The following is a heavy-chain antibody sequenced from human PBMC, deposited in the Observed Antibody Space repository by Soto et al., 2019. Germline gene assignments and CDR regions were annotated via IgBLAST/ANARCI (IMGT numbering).Heavy chain of an antibody. J-gene: IGHJ4*02. V-gene: IGHV3-30-3*01. Sequence: GGSLRLSCAASGFTFSSYAMHWVRQAPGKGLEWVAVISYDGSNKYYADSAKGRFTISRDNSKNTLYLQMNSLRAEDTAVYYCARDKYDSSGYPDYWGQGTLVTVSS. CDR1: GFTFSSYA. D-gene: IGHD3-22*01. CDR3: ARDKYDSSGYPDY. CDR2: ISYDGSNK.